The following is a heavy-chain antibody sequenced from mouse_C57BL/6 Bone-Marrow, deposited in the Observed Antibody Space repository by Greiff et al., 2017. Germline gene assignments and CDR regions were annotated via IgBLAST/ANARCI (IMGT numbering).Heavy chain of an antibody. J-gene: IGHJ2*01. CDR1: GFTFSSYG. Sequence: VESGGDLVKPGGSLKLSCAASGFTFSSYGMSWVRQTPDKRLEWVATISSGGSYTYYPDSVKGRFTISRDNAKNTLYLQMSSLKSEDTAMYYCARQETTDYYFDYWGQGTTLTVSS. V-gene: IGHV5-6*01. CDR3: ARQETTDYYFDY. CDR2: ISSGGSYT. D-gene: IGHD1-1*01.